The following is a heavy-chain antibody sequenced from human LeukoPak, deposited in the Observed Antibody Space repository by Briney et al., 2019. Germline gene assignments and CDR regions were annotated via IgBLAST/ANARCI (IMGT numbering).Heavy chain of an antibody. J-gene: IGHJ4*02. Sequence: SETLSLTCTVSGGSISSYYWSWIRQPPGKGLEWIGSIYHSGSTYYNPSLKSRVTISVDTSKNQFSLKLSSVTAADTAVYYCARFRGSSSAGSADYWGQGTLVTVSS. CDR2: IYHSGST. V-gene: IGHV4-59*08. D-gene: IGHD6-6*01. CDR3: ARFRGSSSAGSADY. CDR1: GGSISSYY.